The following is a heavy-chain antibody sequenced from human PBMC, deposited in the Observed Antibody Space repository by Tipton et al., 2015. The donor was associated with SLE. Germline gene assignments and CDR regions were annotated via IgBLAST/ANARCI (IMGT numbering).Heavy chain of an antibody. D-gene: IGHD4-17*01. CDR2: IDPSGGRP. CDR1: GYPFTNYY. J-gene: IGHJ4*02. Sequence: QLVQSGAEVKKPGASVKVSCKASGYPFTNYYIHWVRQAPGQGLEWMGIIDPSGGRPSFAQKFQGRVTMTGDASTSTVYMELSSLRLEDAALYYCAKDHGTYGDYPGDWGQGTLVTVSS. CDR3: AKDHGTYGDYPGD. V-gene: IGHV1-46*01.